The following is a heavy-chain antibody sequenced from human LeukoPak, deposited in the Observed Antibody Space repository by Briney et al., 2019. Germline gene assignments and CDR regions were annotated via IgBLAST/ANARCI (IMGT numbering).Heavy chain of an antibody. CDR3: AKRDSSGSLYFDY. J-gene: IGHJ4*02. D-gene: IGHD3-22*01. V-gene: IGHV3-23*01. Sequence: PGGSLRLSCAASGFNFGSSSMSWVRQAPGKGLEWVSSIIASGGSTFYADSVKGRFTTSRDNSKNTLSLQMNSLRAEDTAVYYCAKRDSSGSLYFDYWGQGTPVTVSS. CDR1: GFNFGSSS. CDR2: IIASGGST.